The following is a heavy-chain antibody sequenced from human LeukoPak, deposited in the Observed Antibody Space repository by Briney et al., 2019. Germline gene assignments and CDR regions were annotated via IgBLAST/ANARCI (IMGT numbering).Heavy chain of an antibody. J-gene: IGHJ4*02. CDR1: GRFMSSYY. V-gene: IGHV4-59*01. Sequence: PSETLSLTCTVSGRFMSSYYWRYIRQPPGEGLELIVYIYYSGSTNYHPSLKSRVTISVDTSKNQFSLKLSSVTAADTAVYYCARGTERGDLDYWGQGTLVTVSS. CDR3: ARGTERGDLDY. CDR2: IYYSGST. D-gene: IGHD1-1*01.